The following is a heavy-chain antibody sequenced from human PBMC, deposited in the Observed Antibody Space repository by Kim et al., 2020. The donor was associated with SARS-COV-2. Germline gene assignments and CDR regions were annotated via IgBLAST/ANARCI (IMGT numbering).Heavy chain of an antibody. CDR2: INPSGGST. Sequence: ASVKVSCKASGYTFTSYYMHWVRQAPGQGLEWMGIINPSGGSTSYAQKFQGRVTMTRDTSTSTVYMELSSLRSEDTAVYYCARASIVVVPEDNWFDPWGQGTLVTVSS. J-gene: IGHJ5*02. CDR1: GYTFTSYY. D-gene: IGHD2-2*01. CDR3: ARASIVVVPEDNWFDP. V-gene: IGHV1-46*01.